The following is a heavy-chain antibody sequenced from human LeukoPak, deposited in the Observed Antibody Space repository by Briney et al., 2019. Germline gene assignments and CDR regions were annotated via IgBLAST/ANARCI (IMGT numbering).Heavy chain of an antibody. CDR3: ARDISPDDYFDSHKCYYDAFDI. D-gene: IGHD3-22*01. CDR1: GFTLSGYW. V-gene: IGHV3-7*04. Sequence: GGSLRLSCAASGFTLSGYWMTWVRQGPGKGLEWVANINRDGGQRSYVDSVKGRFAISRDNAKNSLYLQMSSLKTEDTAVYYCARDISPDDYFDSHKCYYDAFDIWGQGALVTVSS. CDR2: INRDGGQR. J-gene: IGHJ3*02.